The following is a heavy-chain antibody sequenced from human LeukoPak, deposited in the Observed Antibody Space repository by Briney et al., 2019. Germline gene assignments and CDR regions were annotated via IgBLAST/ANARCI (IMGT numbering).Heavy chain of an antibody. Sequence: SETLSLTCNVSGASMSSNYWSWIRQPPGKGLEWIGYIYHSGNTNYSPSLESRVTMSVDESKNQFSLRVHFVSAADTAVYYCASTRRAAVAGRFDSWGQGTLVAVSS. CDR1: GASMSSNY. D-gene: IGHD6-19*01. CDR3: ASTRRAAVAGRFDS. V-gene: IGHV4-4*09. J-gene: IGHJ4*02. CDR2: IYHSGNT.